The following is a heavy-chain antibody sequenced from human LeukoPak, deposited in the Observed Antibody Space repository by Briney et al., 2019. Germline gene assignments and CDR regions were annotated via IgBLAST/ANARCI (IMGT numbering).Heavy chain of an antibody. J-gene: IGHJ4*02. D-gene: IGHD2-8*01. CDR1: GYTFTGYY. V-gene: IGHV1-8*02. Sequence: WASVKVSCKASGYTFTGYYMHWVRQAPGQGLEWMGWINPNSGNTGYAQKFQGRVTMTRNTSISTAYIELSSLRSEDTAVYYCARDGTNGVKDYWGQGTLVIVSS. CDR2: INPNSGNT. CDR3: ARDGTNGVKDY.